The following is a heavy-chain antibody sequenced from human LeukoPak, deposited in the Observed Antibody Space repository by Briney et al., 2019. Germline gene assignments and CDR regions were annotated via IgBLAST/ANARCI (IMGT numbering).Heavy chain of an antibody. J-gene: IGHJ4*02. CDR2: ISGSGGST. V-gene: IGHV3-23*01. CDR1: GFTFSSYA. CDR3: AKPRDGGGSWGYDY. Sequence: GGSLRLSCAASGFTFSSYAMSWVRQAPGKGLEWVSGISGSGGSTDYADSVKGRFTISRDNSKNTLYLQMNSLRAEDSAVYYCAKPRDGGGSWGYDYWGQGTLVTVSS. D-gene: IGHD2-15*01.